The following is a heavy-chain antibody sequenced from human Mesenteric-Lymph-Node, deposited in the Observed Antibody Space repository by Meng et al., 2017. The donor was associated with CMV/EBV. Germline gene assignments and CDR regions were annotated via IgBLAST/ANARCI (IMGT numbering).Heavy chain of an antibody. Sequence: GESLKISCAASGFMFSRYRMAWVRQAPGKGLEWVSSISGDSSYKYYSDSLKGRFAISRDNAKNSLYLQINSLSAEDTAVYYCVRDKSVLLWFGDTDAAMDVWGQGTTVTVFS. J-gene: IGHJ6*02. CDR1: GFMFSRYR. CDR2: ISGDSSYK. CDR3: VRDKSVLLWFGDTDAAMDV. D-gene: IGHD3-10*01. V-gene: IGHV3-21*01.